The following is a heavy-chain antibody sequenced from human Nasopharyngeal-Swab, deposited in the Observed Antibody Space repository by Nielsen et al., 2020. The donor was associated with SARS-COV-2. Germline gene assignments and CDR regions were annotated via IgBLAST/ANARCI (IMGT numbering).Heavy chain of an antibody. D-gene: IGHD6-19*01. V-gene: IGHV3-49*03. CDR1: GFTFGDYA. J-gene: IGHJ4*02. CDR2: IRSKAYGGTT. Sequence: GESLKISCTASGFTFGDYAMSWFRQAPGKGLEWVGFIRSKAYGGTTEYAASVKGRFTISRDDSKSIAYLQMNSLKTEDTAVYYCTRWGGGLAVADTNFDYWGQGTLVTVSS. CDR3: TRWGGGLAVADTNFDY.